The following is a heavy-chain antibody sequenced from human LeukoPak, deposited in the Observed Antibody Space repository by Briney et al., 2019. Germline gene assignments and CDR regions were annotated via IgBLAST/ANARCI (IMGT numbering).Heavy chain of an antibody. CDR2: IIHSGST. CDR3: ARRGTYGIPPKT. CDR1: GGSISGYY. J-gene: IGHJ4*02. D-gene: IGHD1-1*01. V-gene: IGHV4-34*12. Sequence: SETLSLTCGVYGGSISGYYWSWIRQPPGKGLEWIGEIIHSGSTNYNPSLKSRVTISVDTSKNQISLKLSSVTAADTAVYYCARRGTYGIPPKTWGQGTLVTVSS.